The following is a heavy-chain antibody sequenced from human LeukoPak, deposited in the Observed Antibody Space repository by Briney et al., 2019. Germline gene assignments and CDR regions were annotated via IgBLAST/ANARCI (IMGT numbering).Heavy chain of an antibody. J-gene: IGHJ4*02. Sequence: PGGSLRLSCAASGFTFSNFWMSWIRQVPGKGLEWVAHIKTDGSEKYYVDSVKGRFTISRDNPNKSLYLQMNSLSVEDTAIYYCTGIVYWGQGTRVTVSS. CDR1: GFTFSNFW. CDR3: TGIVY. V-gene: IGHV3-7*01. CDR2: IKTDGSEK.